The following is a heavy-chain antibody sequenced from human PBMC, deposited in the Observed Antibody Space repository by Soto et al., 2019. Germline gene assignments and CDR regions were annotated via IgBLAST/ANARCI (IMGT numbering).Heavy chain of an antibody. D-gene: IGHD5-18*01. CDR2: IYSGGST. CDR3: AREIQIWTPDY. Sequence: EVQLVESGGGLIQPGGSLRLSCAASGFTVSSHYMSWVRQAPGKGLEWGSVIYSGGSTYYADSVKGRFTISRDNSKNTLYLQMNSLRAEDTAVYYCAREIQIWTPDYWGQGTLVTVSS. J-gene: IGHJ4*02. CDR1: GFTVSSHY. V-gene: IGHV3-53*01.